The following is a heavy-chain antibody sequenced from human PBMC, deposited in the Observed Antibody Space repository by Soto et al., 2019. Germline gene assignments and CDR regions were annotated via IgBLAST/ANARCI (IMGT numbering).Heavy chain of an antibody. CDR1: GGTFSSYA. CDR3: ARVPRDYDILTGYSAGWFDP. V-gene: IGHV1-69*13. D-gene: IGHD3-9*01. J-gene: IGHJ5*02. Sequence: GASVKVSCKASGGTFSSYAISWVRQAPGQGLEWMGGIIPIFGTANYAQKFQGRVTITADESTSTAYMELSSLRSEDTAVYYCARVPRDYDILTGYSAGWFDPWGQGTLVTVSS. CDR2: IIPIFGTA.